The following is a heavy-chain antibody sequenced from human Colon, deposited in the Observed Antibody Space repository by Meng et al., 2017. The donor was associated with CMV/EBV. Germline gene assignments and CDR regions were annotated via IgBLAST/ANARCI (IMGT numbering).Heavy chain of an antibody. V-gene: IGHV4-34*01. D-gene: IGHD1-26*01. CDR3: ARGRSIVGATYIDY. Sequence: SQTLSLTCAVSGGYLSGYYWSWIRPPPGKGLEWIREINQSGSTNYNPSLKSRVAISLGTSGNQFSLKVNSVTAADTAVYYCARGRSIVGATYIDYWGQGTLVTVSS. CDR2: INQSGST. CDR1: GGYLSGYY. J-gene: IGHJ4*02.